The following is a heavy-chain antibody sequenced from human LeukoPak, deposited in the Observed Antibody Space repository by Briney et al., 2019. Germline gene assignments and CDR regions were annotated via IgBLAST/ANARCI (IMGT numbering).Heavy chain of an antibody. CDR3: ARGHYGSGSYRFDP. V-gene: IGHV4-38-2*02. CDR2: FYHSGST. J-gene: IGHJ5*02. CDR1: GYSISSGYY. Sequence: SETLSLTCTVSGYSISSGYYWGWIRQPPGKGLEWIGSFYHSGSTYYNPSLKSRVTISVDTSKNQFSLKLSSVTAADTAVYYCARGHYGSGSYRFDPWGQGTLVTVSS. D-gene: IGHD3-10*01.